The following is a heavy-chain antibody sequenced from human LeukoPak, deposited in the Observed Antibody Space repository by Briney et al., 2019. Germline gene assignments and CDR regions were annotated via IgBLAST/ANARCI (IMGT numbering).Heavy chain of an antibody. CDR2: IYYIGST. CDR3: ARSSIAEPARYYFDY. Sequence: SETLSLTCTVSGGSLSSYYWSWIRQPPGRGLEWIGYIYYIGSTNYNPSLKSRVTISLDTSKNQFSLKLSSVTAADTAVYYCARSSIAEPARYYFDYWGQGTLVTVSS. V-gene: IGHV4-59*08. D-gene: IGHD6-6*01. J-gene: IGHJ4*02. CDR1: GGSLSSYY.